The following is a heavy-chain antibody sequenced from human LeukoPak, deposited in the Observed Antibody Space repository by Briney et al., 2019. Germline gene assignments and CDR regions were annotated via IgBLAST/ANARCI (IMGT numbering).Heavy chain of an antibody. J-gene: IGHJ6*03. CDR1: GFTFSSYA. CDR3: ARVGAYYDFWSGYRDYYYYMDV. D-gene: IGHD3-3*01. V-gene: IGHV3-7*01. Sequence: GRSLRLSCAAFGFTFSSYAMHWVRQAPGKGLEWVANIKQDGSEKYYVDSVKGRFTISRDNAKNSLYLQMNSLRAEDTAVYYCARVGAYYDFWSGYRDYYYYMDVWGKGTTVTVSS. CDR2: IKQDGSEK.